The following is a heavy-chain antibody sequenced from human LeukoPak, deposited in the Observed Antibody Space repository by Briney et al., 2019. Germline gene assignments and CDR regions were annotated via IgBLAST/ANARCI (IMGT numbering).Heavy chain of an antibody. CDR3: ARVSGTGRDYFDY. V-gene: IGHV4-34*01. CDR1: GGPFSGYH. D-gene: IGHD1-1*01. CDR2: INHSGST. Sequence: SETLSLTCAVYGGPFSGYHWSWIRQPPGKGLEWIGEINHSGSTNYNPSLKSRVTTSVDTSENQFSLKLSSVTAADTAVYYCARVSGTGRDYFDYWGQGTLLTVSS. J-gene: IGHJ4*02.